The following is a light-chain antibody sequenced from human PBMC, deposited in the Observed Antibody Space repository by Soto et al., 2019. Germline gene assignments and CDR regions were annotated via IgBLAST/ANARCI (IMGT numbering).Light chain of an antibody. Sequence: SVLTQPPSLSAAPGQKVTISCSGSSSNVGNNYVSWYQQVPGTAPKLVIYDDNKRPSGVPDRFSASKSGTSATLGITGLQTGDEADYYCGTSDSSLSGGNWVFGGGTKLTVL. CDR3: GTSDSSLSGGNWV. CDR1: SSNVGNNY. V-gene: IGLV1-51*01. J-gene: IGLJ3*02. CDR2: DDN.